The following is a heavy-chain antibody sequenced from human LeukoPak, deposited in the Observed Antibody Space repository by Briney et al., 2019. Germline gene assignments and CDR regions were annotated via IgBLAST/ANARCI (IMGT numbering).Heavy chain of an antibody. CDR2: ISSSGSTI. CDR3: ARDFGLEWDNDAFDI. J-gene: IGHJ3*02. V-gene: IGHV3-11*04. CDR1: GFTFSDYY. Sequence: GGSLRLSCAASGFTFSDYYMSWIRQAPGKGLEWVSYISSSGSTIYYADSVKGRFTISRDNAKNSLYLQMNSLRAEDTAVYYCARDFGLEWDNDAFDIWGQGTMVTVSS. D-gene: IGHD3/OR15-3a*01.